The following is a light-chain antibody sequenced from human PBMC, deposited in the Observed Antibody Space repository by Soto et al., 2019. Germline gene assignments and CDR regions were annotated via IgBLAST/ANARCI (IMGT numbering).Light chain of an antibody. CDR2: EGT. J-gene: IGLJ1*01. CDR1: SSDIGVYNY. V-gene: IGLV2-8*01. CDR3: CSYAGTATV. Sequence: QSALTQPPSASGSPGQSVTISCTGTSSDIGVYNYVSWFRQHPGEAPKLIVYEGTKRPSGVSNRFSGSKSGNPASLTISGLQAEDEANYYCCSYAGTATVFGTGTKVTVL.